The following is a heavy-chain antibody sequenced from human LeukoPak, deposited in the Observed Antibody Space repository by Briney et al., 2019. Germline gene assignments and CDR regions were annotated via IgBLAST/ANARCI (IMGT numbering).Heavy chain of an antibody. V-gene: IGHV1-69*01. CDR3: ATVWTRVRNNWFDP. Sequence: SVKVSCKASGGTFSSYAISWVRQAPGRGLEWMGGIIPIFGTANYAQKFQGRVTITADESTSTAYMELSSLRSEDTAVYYCATVWTRVRNNWFDPWGQGTLVTVSS. D-gene: IGHD1-1*01. CDR2: IIPIFGTA. J-gene: IGHJ5*02. CDR1: GGTFSSYA.